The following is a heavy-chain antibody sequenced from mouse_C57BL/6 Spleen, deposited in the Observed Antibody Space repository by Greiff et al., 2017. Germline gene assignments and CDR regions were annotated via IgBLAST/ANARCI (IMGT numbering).Heavy chain of an antibody. J-gene: IGHJ4*01. CDR1: GYSFTGYF. Sequence: VQLQQSGPELVKPGDSVKISCKASGYSFTGYFMNWVMQSHGKSLEWIGRINPYNGDTFYNQKFKGKATLTGDKSSSTANMELRGLTSEDSAVYYCARVYYCGSSYYYAMDYWGQGTSVTVSS. V-gene: IGHV1-20*01. CDR3: ARVYYCGSSYYYAMDY. D-gene: IGHD1-1*01. CDR2: INPYNGDT.